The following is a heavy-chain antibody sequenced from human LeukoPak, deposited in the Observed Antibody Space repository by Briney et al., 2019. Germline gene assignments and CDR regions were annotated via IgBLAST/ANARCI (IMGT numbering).Heavy chain of an antibody. J-gene: IGHJ1*01. Sequence: PGGSLRLSCAASGFTFSSYSMNWVRQTPGKGLEWVSSISSSSSYIYYADSVKGRFTISRDNSKNTLYLQMNSLRAEDTAVYYCAKAGGGTTRKGHFQHWGQGTLVTVSS. V-gene: IGHV3-21*01. CDR3: AKAGGGTTRKGHFQH. CDR1: GFTFSSYS. D-gene: IGHD1-1*01. CDR2: ISSSSSYI.